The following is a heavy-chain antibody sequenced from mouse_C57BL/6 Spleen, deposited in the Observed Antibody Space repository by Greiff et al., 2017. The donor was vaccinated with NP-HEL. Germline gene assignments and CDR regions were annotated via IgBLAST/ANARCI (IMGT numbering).Heavy chain of an antibody. Sequence: EVQLQQSGAELVKPGASVKLSCTASGFNIKDYYMHWVKQRTEQGLEWIGRIDPEDGETKYAPKFQGKATITADTSSNTANLQLSSLTSEDTAVYYCARGQLGHYAMDYWGQGTSVTVSS. CDR1: GFNIKDYY. J-gene: IGHJ4*01. CDR3: ARGQLGHYAMDY. CDR2: IDPEDGET. D-gene: IGHD4-1*02. V-gene: IGHV14-2*01.